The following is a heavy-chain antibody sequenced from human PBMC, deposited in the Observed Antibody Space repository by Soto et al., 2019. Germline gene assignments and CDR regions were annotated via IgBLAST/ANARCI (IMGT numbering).Heavy chain of an antibody. V-gene: IGHV1-46*03. CDR2: INPSGGST. CDR3: ARDLGGYCSSTSCYAGTFDY. D-gene: IGHD2-2*03. J-gene: IGHJ4*02. CDR1: GYTFTSYG. Sequence: ASVKVSCKASGYTFTSYGISWVRQAPGQGLEWMGIINPSGGSTSYAQKFQGRVTMTRDTSTSTVYMELSSLRSEDTAVYYCARDLGGYCSSTSCYAGTFDYWGQGTLVTVSS.